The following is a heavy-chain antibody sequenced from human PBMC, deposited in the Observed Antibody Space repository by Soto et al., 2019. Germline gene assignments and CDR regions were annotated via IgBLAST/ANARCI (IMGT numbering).Heavy chain of an antibody. D-gene: IGHD1-26*01. CDR1: GFTFSSYA. V-gene: IGHV3-23*01. J-gene: IGHJ4*02. CDR3: ARRGSGSYYDY. CDR2: ISGSGGST. Sequence: EVQLLESGGGLVQPGGSLRLSCAASGFTFSSYAMRWVRQAPVKGLEWVSAISGSGGSTYYADSVKGRFTISRDKSKTTLYLQMNRLRAEDTAVYHCARRGSGSYYDYWGQGTLVTVSS.